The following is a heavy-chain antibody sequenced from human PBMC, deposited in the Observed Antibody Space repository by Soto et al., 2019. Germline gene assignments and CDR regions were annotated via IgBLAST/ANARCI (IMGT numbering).Heavy chain of an antibody. CDR3: ARDMGVAVAADWYFDL. V-gene: IGHV3-48*01. CDR2: INSGRSTE. D-gene: IGHD6-19*01. J-gene: IGHJ2*01. CDR1: GFTFSGDW. Sequence: PGGSLRLSCAASGFTFSGDWMHWVRQAAGKGLVWVSHINSGRSTEYYADSVKGRFTISRDNAKNSLYLQVNSLRAEDTAVYYCARDMGVAVAADWYFDLWGRGTLVTVSS.